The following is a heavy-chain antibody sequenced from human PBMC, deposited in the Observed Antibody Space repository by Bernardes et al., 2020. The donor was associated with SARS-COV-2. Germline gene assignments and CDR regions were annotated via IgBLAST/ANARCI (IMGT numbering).Heavy chain of an antibody. CDR1: GYTLSAYY. CDR3: ARDLDRLYSGSRTDAFDI. CDR2: INPHSGGT. D-gene: IGHD1-26*01. Sequence: ASVKVSCNASGYTLSAYYMHWVRQAPGQGLEWMGWINPHSGGTNYAQKFQGRVTVTRDTSISTAYMELSRLTSDDTAVYYCARDLDRLYSGSRTDAFDIWGQGTMVTVSS. V-gene: IGHV1-2*02. J-gene: IGHJ3*02.